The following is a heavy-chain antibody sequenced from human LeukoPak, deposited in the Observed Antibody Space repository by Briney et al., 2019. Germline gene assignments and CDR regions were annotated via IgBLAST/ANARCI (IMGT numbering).Heavy chain of an antibody. J-gene: IGHJ4*02. CDR3: AKATFRYYYDSSGTEGY. Sequence: PGGSLRLFCAASGFTFSSYAMSWVRQAPGTGLEWVSAISGSGGSTYYADSVKGRFTISRDNSKNTLYLQMNSLRAEDTAVYYCAKATFRYYYDSSGTEGYWGQGTLVTVSS. V-gene: IGHV3-23*01. D-gene: IGHD3-22*01. CDR2: ISGSGGST. CDR1: GFTFSSYA.